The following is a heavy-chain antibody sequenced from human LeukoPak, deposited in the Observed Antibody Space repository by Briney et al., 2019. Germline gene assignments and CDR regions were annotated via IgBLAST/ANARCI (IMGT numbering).Heavy chain of an antibody. CDR3: ARAGSGHYTY. V-gene: IGHV6-1*01. D-gene: IGHD3-10*01. CDR2: TYYRSKWFY. CDR1: GDSVSANSVT. J-gene: IGHJ4*02. Sequence: SQTLSLTCVISGDSVSANSVTWHWIRQSPSRGLKWLERTYYRSKWFYDFAPSVRSRITINADTSKNQFSLHLNSVTPEDTAVYYCARAGSGHYTYWGQGTLVTVSS.